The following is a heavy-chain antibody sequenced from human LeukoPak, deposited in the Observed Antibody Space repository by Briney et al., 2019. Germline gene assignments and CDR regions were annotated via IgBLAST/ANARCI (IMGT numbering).Heavy chain of an antibody. D-gene: IGHD4-17*01. Sequence: SETLSLTCAVYGGSFSGYYWSWIRQPPGKGLEWIGEINHSRSTNYNPSLKSRVTISVDTSKNQFSLKLSSVTAADTAVYDCARLLYDYGDYAPRRRDYWGQGTLVTVSS. CDR2: INHSRST. CDR1: GGSFSGYY. V-gene: IGHV4-34*01. CDR3: ARLLYDYGDYAPRRRDY. J-gene: IGHJ4*02.